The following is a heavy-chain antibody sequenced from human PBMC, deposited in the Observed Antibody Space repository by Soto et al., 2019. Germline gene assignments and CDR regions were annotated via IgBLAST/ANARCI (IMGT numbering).Heavy chain of an antibody. CDR3: ARVIIAAAGIQDWFDP. Sequence: QVQLQESGPGLVKPSETLSLTCTVSGSSISSYYWSWIRQPPGKGLEWIGYIYYSGSTNYNPSLKSRVTISVDTSKNQFSLKLSSVTAADTAVYYCARVIIAAAGIQDWFDPWGQGTLVTVSS. CDR2: IYYSGST. J-gene: IGHJ5*02. CDR1: GSSISSYY. V-gene: IGHV4-59*01. D-gene: IGHD6-13*01.